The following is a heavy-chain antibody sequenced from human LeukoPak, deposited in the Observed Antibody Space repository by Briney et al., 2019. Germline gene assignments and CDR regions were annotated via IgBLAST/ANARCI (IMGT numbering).Heavy chain of an antibody. CDR3: VRDMYGDYRRGIDY. J-gene: IGHJ4*02. CDR2: IYTSGST. CDR1: GDSISSGSYY. D-gene: IGHD4-17*01. V-gene: IGHV4-61*02. Sequence: SETLSLTCTVSGDSISSGSYYWSWIRQPAGKGLEWIGRIYTSGSTNYNPSLKSRVTMSLDTSKNQFSLKLSSVTAADTAVYYCVRDMYGDYRRGIDYWGQGTLVTVSS.